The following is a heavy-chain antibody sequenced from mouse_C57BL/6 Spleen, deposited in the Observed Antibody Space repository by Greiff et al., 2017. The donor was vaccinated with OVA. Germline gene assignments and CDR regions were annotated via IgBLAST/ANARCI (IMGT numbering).Heavy chain of an antibody. CDR3: ARGGKGNYFDY. J-gene: IGHJ2*01. Sequence: EVQVVESGPGLVKPSQSLSLTCSVTGYSITSGYYWNWIRQFPGNKLEWMGYISYDGSNNYNPSLKNRISITRDTSKNQFFLKLNSVTTEDTATYYCARGGKGNYFDYWGQGTTLTVSS. CDR1: GYSITSGYY. D-gene: IGHD2-14*01. CDR2: ISYDGSN. V-gene: IGHV3-6*01.